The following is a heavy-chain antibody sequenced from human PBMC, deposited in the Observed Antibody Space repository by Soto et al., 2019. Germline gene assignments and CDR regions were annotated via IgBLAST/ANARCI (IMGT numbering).Heavy chain of an antibody. CDR1: GFTFSTCA. J-gene: IGHJ5*02. D-gene: IGHD6-19*01. CDR3: AKDLGATVTGGGVFVH. Sequence: PGGSLRLSCAASGFTFSTCAMSWVRQAPGKGLDWVSAISGSGGSTYYADSVKGRFTISRDNSRNTLNLQMNSLRAEDTAVYYCAKDLGATVTGGGVFVHWGQGTQVTVSS. V-gene: IGHV3-23*01. CDR2: ISGSGGST.